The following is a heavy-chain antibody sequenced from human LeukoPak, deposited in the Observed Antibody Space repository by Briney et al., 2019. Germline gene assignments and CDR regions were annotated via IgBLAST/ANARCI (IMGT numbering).Heavy chain of an antibody. J-gene: IGHJ4*02. CDR2: IYYSGST. CDR1: GGSISSYY. V-gene: IGHV4-59*01. D-gene: IGHD4-17*01. Sequence: SETLSLTCTVSGGSISSYYWSWLRQPPGKGLEWIGCIYYSGSTNYNPSLKSRVTISVDTSKNQFSLKLSSVTAADTAVYYCAREVTTGPAYDYWGQGTLVTVSS. CDR3: AREVTTGPAYDY.